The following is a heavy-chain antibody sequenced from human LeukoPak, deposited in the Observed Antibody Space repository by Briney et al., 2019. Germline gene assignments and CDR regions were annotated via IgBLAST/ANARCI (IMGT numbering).Heavy chain of an antibody. CDR1: GFTFSSYA. Sequence: GGSLRLSCAASGFTFSSYAMHWVRQAPGKGLEWVAVISYDGSNKYYADSVKGRFTISRDNSKNTLYLQMNSLRAEDTAVYYCARGRSLRWFDPWGQGTLVTVSS. D-gene: IGHD3-16*01. CDR2: ISYDGSNK. J-gene: IGHJ5*02. CDR3: ARGRSLRWFDP. V-gene: IGHV3-30-3*01.